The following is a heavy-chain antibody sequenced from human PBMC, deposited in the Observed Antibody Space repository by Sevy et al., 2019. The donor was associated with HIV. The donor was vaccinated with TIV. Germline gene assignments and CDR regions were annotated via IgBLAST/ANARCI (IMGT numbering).Heavy chain of an antibody. D-gene: IGHD5-12*01. CDR3: ASQRGGYERLYYFDS. CDR2: ISDSSATI. Sequence: GGSLRLSCVASGFTYSMNWVRQAPGKGLEWVSYISDSSATIDYADSVKGRFTISRDNAKNSLYLQMNTLRAEDTEVYYCASQRGGYERLYYFDSWGQGTLVTVSS. J-gene: IGHJ4*02. V-gene: IGHV3-48*01. CDR1: GFTYS.